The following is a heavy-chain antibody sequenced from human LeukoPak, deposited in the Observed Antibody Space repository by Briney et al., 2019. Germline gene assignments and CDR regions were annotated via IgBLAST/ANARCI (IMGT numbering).Heavy chain of an antibody. V-gene: IGHV1-46*01. Sequence: ASVKVSCKASEYTFTSYYMHWVRQAPGQGLEWMGIINPSGGSTSYAQKFQGRVAMTRDTSTSTVYMELSSLSSEDTAVYYCAREGIKYSSSRPFDYWGQGTLVTVSS. CDR3: AREGIKYSSSRPFDY. CDR2: INPSGGST. J-gene: IGHJ4*02. CDR1: EYTFTSYY. D-gene: IGHD6-6*01.